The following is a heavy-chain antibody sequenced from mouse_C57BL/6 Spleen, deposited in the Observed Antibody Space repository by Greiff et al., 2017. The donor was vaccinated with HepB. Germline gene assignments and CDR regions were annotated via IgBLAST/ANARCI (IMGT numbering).Heavy chain of an antibody. V-gene: IGHV2-2*01. Sequence: QVHVKQSGPGLVQPSQSLSITCTVSGFSLTSYGVHWVRQSPGKGLEWLGVIWSGGSTDYNAAFISRLSISKDNSKSQVFFKMNSLQADDTAIEYCARLRSSPYAMDYWGQGTSVTVSS. CDR1: GFSLTSYG. CDR3: ARLRSSPYAMDY. CDR2: IWSGGST. J-gene: IGHJ4*01. D-gene: IGHD1-1*01.